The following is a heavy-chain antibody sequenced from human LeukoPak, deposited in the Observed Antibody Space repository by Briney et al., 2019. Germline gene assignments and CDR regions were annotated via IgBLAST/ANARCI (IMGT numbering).Heavy chain of an antibody. D-gene: IGHD3-10*01. V-gene: IGHV4-34*01. CDR3: ARESISMVRGVTPFDY. CDR1: GGSFSGYY. Sequence: SETLSLTCAVYGGSFSGYYSSWIRQPPGKGLEWIGEINHSGSTNYNPSLKSRLTISVDTSKNQFSLSLSSVTAADTAVYYCARESISMVRGVTPFDYWGQGTLVTVSS. J-gene: IGHJ4*02. CDR2: INHSGST.